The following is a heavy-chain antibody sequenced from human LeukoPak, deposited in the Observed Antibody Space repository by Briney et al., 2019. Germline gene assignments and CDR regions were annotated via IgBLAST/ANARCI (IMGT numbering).Heavy chain of an antibody. Sequence: LAGGSLRLSCAASGFTFSSYAMHWVRRAPGKGLEWVAVISYDGSNKYYADSVKGRFTISRDNAKNSLYLQMNSLRAEDTAVYYCARPHPMSRWLRSYYYMDVWGKGTTVTVSS. CDR1: GFTFSSYA. D-gene: IGHD5-12*01. V-gene: IGHV3-30-3*01. CDR2: ISYDGSNK. CDR3: ARPHPMSRWLRSYYYMDV. J-gene: IGHJ6*03.